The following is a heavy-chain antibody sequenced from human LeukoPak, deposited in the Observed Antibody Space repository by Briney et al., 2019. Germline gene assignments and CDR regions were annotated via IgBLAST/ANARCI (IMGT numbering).Heavy chain of an antibody. V-gene: IGHV1-18*01. CDR2: ISAYNGNT. J-gene: IGHJ5*01. CDR3: AREGIAVAGSSRWFDP. D-gene: IGHD6-19*01. CDR1: GYTFPSYG. Sequence: ASVKVSCKASGYTFPSYGISWVRQAPGQGLEWMGWISAYNGNTNYAQKLQGRVTMTTDTSTSTAYMELRSLRSDDTAVYYCAREGIAVAGSSRWFDPWGQGTTVTVSS.